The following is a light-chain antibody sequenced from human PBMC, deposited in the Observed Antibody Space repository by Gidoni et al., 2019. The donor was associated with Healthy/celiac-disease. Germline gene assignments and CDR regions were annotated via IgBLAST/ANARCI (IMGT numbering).Light chain of an antibody. CDR1: QSIISY. J-gene: IGKJ1*01. V-gene: IGKV1-39*01. Sequence: DIQITQSPSSLSASVGDRLTITCRASQSIISYLNWYQQKPGKAPKLLIYAASSLQSGVPARVSGSGSGTDFTLTISSLQPEDFATYYCQQSYSTPWTFGQGTKVEIK. CDR2: AAS. CDR3: QQSYSTPWT.